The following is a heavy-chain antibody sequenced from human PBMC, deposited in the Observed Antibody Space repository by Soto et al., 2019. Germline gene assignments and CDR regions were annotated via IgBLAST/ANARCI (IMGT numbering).Heavy chain of an antibody. CDR1: GYTFTSYG. D-gene: IGHD2-15*01. V-gene: IGHV1-18*01. J-gene: IGHJ4*02. Sequence: GASVKVSSKASGYTFTSYGINWVRQAPGQGLEWMGWISAYNGNTNYAQKLQGRVTMTTDTSTSTAYMELRSLRSDDTAVYYCARSPRPRWYFDYWGQGILVTVSS. CDR2: ISAYNGNT. CDR3: ARSPRPRWYFDY.